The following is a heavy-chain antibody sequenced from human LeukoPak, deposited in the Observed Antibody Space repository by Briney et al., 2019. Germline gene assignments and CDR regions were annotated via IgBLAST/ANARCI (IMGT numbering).Heavy chain of an antibody. CDR3: ARDVPFGGV. J-gene: IGHJ6*02. CDR1: GFTFSSYW. CDR2: IKQDGSEK. D-gene: IGHD3-10*01. V-gene: IGHV3-7*03. Sequence: PGGSLRLSCAASGFTFSSYWMSWVRQAPGKGLEWVANIKQDGSEKDYVGSVKGRFTIFRDDAKKSLYLQMNSLRAEDTAVYYCARDVPFGGVWGQGTTVTVSS.